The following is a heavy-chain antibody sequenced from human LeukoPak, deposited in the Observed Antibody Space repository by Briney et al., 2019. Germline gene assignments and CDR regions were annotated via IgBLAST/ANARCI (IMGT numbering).Heavy chain of an antibody. CDR3: ARVGGYGPYYYYYYMDV. D-gene: IGHD1-26*01. V-gene: IGHV4-38-2*01. CDR2: IYHSGST. CDR1: GYSISSGYY. Sequence: SETLSLTCAVSGYSISSGYYWGWIRQPPGKGLEWIGSIYHSGSTYYNPSLKSRVTISVDTSKNQFSLKPSSVTAADTAVYYCARVGGYGPYYYYYYMDVWGKGTTVTVSS. J-gene: IGHJ6*03.